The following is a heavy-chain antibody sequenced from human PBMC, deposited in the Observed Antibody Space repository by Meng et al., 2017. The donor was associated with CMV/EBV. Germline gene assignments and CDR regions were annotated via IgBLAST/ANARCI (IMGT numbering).Heavy chain of an antibody. V-gene: IGHV1-2*02. D-gene: IGHD6-19*01. CDR3: ARSSGWSRFDY. CDR1: GYTVTDYY. Sequence: QVPLVQSGAEVKKPGASVKVSCKASGYTVTDYYIHWVRQAPGQWLEWMGWINPNDDTNYEQNFQGRVTMTRDMSINTVYMELSRLTSDDTAVYYCARSSGWSRFDYWGLGTLVTVSS. J-gene: IGHJ4*02. CDR2: INPNDDT.